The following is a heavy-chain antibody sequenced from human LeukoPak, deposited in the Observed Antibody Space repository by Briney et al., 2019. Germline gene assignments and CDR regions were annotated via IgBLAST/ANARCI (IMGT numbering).Heavy chain of an antibody. CDR3: ARDYYDSSGYYSYFDY. D-gene: IGHD3-22*01. Sequence: TPSETLSLTCTVSGGSIRSYYWSWIRQPPGKGLEWIGYIYYSGSTNYNPSLKSRVTISVDTSKNQFSLKLSSVTAADTAVYYCARDYYDSSGYYSYFDYWGQGTLVTVSS. J-gene: IGHJ4*02. CDR1: GGSIRSYY. V-gene: IGHV4-59*12. CDR2: IYYSGST.